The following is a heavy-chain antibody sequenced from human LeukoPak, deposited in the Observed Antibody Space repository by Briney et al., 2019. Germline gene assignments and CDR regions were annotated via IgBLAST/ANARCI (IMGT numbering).Heavy chain of an antibody. CDR3: ASRIVGASWRQH. V-gene: IGHV4-34*01. J-gene: IGHJ1*01. CDR1: GGSFSGYY. Sequence: SETLSLTCAVYGGSFSGYYWSWIRQPPGKGLEWIGEINHSGSTNYNPSLKSRVTISVDTSKNQFSLKLSSMTAADTAVYYCASRIVGASWRQHWGQGTLVTVSS. CDR2: INHSGST. D-gene: IGHD1-26*01.